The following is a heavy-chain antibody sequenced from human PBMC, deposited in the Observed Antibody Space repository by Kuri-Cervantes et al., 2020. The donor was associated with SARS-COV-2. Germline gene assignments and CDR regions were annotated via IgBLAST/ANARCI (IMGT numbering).Heavy chain of an antibody. Sequence: ETLSLTCEVSGFLFSDSAIHWVRQASGKGLEWVGRVRGKANNYATAYAASVKGRFTISRDDLKNMAYLQMNSLKTEDTAVYYCTTLIDYWGQGALVTVSS. CDR2: VRGKANNYAT. J-gene: IGHJ4*02. V-gene: IGHV3-73*01. CDR1: GFLFSDSA. CDR3: TTLIDY.